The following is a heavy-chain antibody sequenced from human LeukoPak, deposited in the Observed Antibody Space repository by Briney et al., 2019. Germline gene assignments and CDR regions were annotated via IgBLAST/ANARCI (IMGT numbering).Heavy chain of an antibody. V-gene: IGHV4-59*01. D-gene: IGHD4-11*01. CDR2: IYYSGST. J-gene: IGHJ5*02. CDR1: GGSFSSYY. CDR3: ARGVRDYSNYGWFDP. Sequence: SETLSLTCAVYGGSFSSYYWSWIRQPPGKGLEWIGYIYYSGSTNYNPSLKSRVTISVDTSKNQFSLKLSSVTAADTAVYYCARGVRDYSNYGWFDPWGQGTLVTVSS.